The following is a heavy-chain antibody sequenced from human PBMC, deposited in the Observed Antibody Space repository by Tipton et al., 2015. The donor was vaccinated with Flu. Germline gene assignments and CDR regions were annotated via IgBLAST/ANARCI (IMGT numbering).Heavy chain of an antibody. CDR2: INSDGSST. CDR3: ATTAGITVVNCYYYMDV. J-gene: IGHJ6*03. V-gene: IGHV3-74*01. D-gene: IGHD4-23*01. Sequence: SLRLSCAASGFTFSSYWMHWVRQAPGKGLVWVSRINSDGSSTSYADSVKGRFTISRDNAKNTLYLQMNSLRAEDTAVYYCATTAGITVVNCYYYMDVWGKGTTVTVSS. CDR1: GFTFSSYW.